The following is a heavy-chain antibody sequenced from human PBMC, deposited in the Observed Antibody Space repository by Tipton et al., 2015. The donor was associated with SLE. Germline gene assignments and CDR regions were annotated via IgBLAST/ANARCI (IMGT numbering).Heavy chain of an antibody. CDR2: INHSGST. CDR3: ARVRGGSGAFDI. J-gene: IGHJ3*02. D-gene: IGHD3-10*01. V-gene: IGHV4-34*01. CDR1: GGSFSGYY. Sequence: TLSLTCAVYGGSFSGYYWSWIRQPPGKGLEWIGEINHSGSTNYNPSLKSRVTISVDTSKNQFSLKLSSVTAAVTAVYYCARVRGGSGAFDIWGQGTMVTVSS.